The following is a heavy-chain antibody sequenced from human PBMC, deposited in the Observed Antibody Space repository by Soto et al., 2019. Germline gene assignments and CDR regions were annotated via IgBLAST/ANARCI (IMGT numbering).Heavy chain of an antibody. CDR1: GFTFDDYA. CDR3: AKDLFPSVRYYFDY. Sequence: GGSLRLSCAASGFTFDDYAMHWVRQAPGKGLEWVSGISWNSGSIGYADSVKGRFTISRDNAKNSLYLQMNSLRAEDTALYYCAKDLFPSVRYYFDYWGQGTLVTVSS. CDR2: ISWNSGSI. J-gene: IGHJ4*02. D-gene: IGHD4-17*01. V-gene: IGHV3-9*01.